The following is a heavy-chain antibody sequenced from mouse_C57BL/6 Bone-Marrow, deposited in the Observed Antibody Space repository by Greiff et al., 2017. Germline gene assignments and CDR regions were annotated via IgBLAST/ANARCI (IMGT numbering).Heavy chain of an antibody. D-gene: IGHD2-5*01. J-gene: IGHJ4*01. V-gene: IGHV3-6*01. Sequence: EVKLVESGPGLVKPSQSLSLTCSVTGYSITSGYYWNWIRQFPGNKLEWMGYISYDGSNNYNPSLKNRISITRDTSKNQFFLKLNSVTTEDTATYYCAREAYYSNFYAMDYWGQGTSVTVSS. CDR1: GYSITSGYY. CDR2: ISYDGSN. CDR3: AREAYYSNFYAMDY.